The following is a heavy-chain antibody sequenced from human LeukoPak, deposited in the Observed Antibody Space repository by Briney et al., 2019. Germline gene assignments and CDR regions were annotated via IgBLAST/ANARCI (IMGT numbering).Heavy chain of an antibody. J-gene: IGHJ6*02. D-gene: IGHD3-3*01. CDR3: AKENQIYDFWSGYRMEYGMDV. CDR1: GFTFDDYA. CDR2: ISWSSGSI. Sequence: GRSLRLSCAASGFTFDDYAMHWVRQAPGKGLEWVSGISWSSGSIGYADSVKGRFTISRDNAKNSLYLQMNSLRAEDTALYYCAKENQIYDFWSGYRMEYGMDVWGQGTTVTVSS. V-gene: IGHV3-9*01.